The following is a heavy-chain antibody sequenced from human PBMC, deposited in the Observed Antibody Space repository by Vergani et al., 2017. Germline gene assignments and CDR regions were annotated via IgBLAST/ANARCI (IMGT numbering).Heavy chain of an antibody. V-gene: IGHV4-59*01. J-gene: IGHJ3*02. CDR1: GGSISSYY. D-gene: IGHD3-22*01. CDR3: ARESGSYYYDSSGYYTDDAFDI. Sequence: QVQLQESGPGLLKPSETLSLTCTVPGGSISSYYWCWIWQPPGKGLEWIGYIYYSGSTNYNPSLKSRVTISVETTKNQFSLKLSAVSAADTAVYYCARESGSYYYDSSGYYTDDAFDIWGRGTMVTVSS. CDR2: IYYSGST.